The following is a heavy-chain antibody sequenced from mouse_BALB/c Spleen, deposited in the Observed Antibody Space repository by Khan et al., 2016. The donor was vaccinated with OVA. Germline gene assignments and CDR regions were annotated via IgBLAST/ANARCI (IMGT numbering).Heavy chain of an antibody. J-gene: IGHJ2*01. V-gene: IGHV5-6-4*01. Sequence: EVMLVESGGGLVRPGGSLKLSCAASGFSFSSYSMSWVRQTPEKRLEWVATITSGGTSTYYPDSVKGRFTISRDNAKNTLFLQMSSLKSADTAMYYGTGICGYEGQNHYFDYWGQGTTLTVSA. CDR3: TGICGYEGQNHYFDY. D-gene: IGHD2-2*01. CDR2: ITSGGTST. CDR1: GFSFSSYS.